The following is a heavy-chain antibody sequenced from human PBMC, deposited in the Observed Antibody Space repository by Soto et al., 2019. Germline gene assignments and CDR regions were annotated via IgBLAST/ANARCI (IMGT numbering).Heavy chain of an antibody. CDR3: AKGGPRGPQKGNYYYGMDV. CDR1: GGTFSSYA. J-gene: IGHJ6*02. V-gene: IGHV1-69*06. CDR2: IIPIFGTA. D-gene: IGHD2-15*01. Sequence: SVKVSCKASGGTFSSYAISWVRQAPGQGLEWMGGIIPIFGTANYAQKFQGRVTITADKSTSTAYMELSSLRSEDTAVYYCAKGGPRGPQKGNYYYGMDVWGQGTTVTVSS.